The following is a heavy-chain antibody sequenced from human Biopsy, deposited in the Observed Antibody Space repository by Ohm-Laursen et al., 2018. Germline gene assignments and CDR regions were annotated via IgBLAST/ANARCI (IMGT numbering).Heavy chain of an antibody. CDR2: INSSGSTK. V-gene: IGHV3-11*04. D-gene: IGHD3-10*01. Sequence: SLRLSCAASGFPVSDYYMSWIRQAPGRGLEWVSDINSSGSTKYHADSVKGRFTISRDNAENSLYLEMNSLRTEDTAVYYCARGGEGSGSFVKPPKTWFDPWGQGTLVTVSS. CDR1: GFPVSDYY. J-gene: IGHJ5*02. CDR3: ARGGEGSGSFVKPPKTWFDP.